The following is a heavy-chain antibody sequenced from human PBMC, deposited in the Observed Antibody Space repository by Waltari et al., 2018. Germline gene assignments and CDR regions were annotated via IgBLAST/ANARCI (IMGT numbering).Heavy chain of an antibody. Sequence: QVQLVQSGAEVKKPGASVKVSCKVSGYTLTELSMHWVRQAPGKGLEWMGWISAYNGNTNYAQKLQGRVTMTTDTSTSTAYMELRSLRSDDTAVYYCARDGLPANWFLTRASHYGMDVWGQGTTVTVSS. CDR2: ISAYNGNT. CDR3: ARDGLPANWFLTRASHYGMDV. CDR1: GYTLTELS. V-gene: IGHV1-18*01. D-gene: IGHD3-9*01. J-gene: IGHJ6*02.